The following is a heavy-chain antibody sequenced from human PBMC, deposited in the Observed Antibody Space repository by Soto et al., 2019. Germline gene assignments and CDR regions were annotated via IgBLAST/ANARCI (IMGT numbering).Heavy chain of an antibody. Sequence: PSETLSLTCAVSGVSIRSSAYHWGWVRQPPGKGLEWLGSVDQSGTTYYNPSLNRRVTISLDTSKSHFSLKVTSATAADTAGYYCARRMNVAGGWFDSWGQGTPVTVSS. J-gene: IGHJ5*01. CDR3: ARRMNVAGGWFDS. CDR2: VDQSGTT. V-gene: IGHV4-39*02. D-gene: IGHD1-1*01. CDR1: GVSIRSSAYH.